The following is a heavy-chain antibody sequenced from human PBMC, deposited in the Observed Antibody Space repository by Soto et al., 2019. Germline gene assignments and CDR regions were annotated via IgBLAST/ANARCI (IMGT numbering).Heavy chain of an antibody. CDR3: TRDPPGTGIDY. D-gene: IGHD1-1*01. V-gene: IGHV3-74*01. Sequence: PGGSLRLSCAVSGFTSSSYWMHWVRQAPGKGLVWVSRIKPDGSSTSYADSVKGRFTISRDNARNTLYLQMISLRAEDTAVYYCTRDPPGTGIDYWGQGTLVTVSS. CDR1: GFTSSSYW. CDR2: IKPDGSST. J-gene: IGHJ4*02.